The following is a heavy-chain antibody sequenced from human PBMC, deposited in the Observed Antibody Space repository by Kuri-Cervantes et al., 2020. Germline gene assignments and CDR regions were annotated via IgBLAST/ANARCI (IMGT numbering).Heavy chain of an antibody. J-gene: IGHJ5*02. V-gene: IGHV1-3*01. CDR3: ARGPSRGRFDP. D-gene: IGHD3-10*01. Sequence: ASVKVSCKASGYTFTNYAIHWVRQAPGQRLEWMGWINGGIHNTKYSQKFQGRVTITRDTSASTAYMELSSLRSEDTAAYYCARGPSRGRFDPWGQGTLVTVSS. CDR1: GYTFTNYA. CDR2: INGGIHNT.